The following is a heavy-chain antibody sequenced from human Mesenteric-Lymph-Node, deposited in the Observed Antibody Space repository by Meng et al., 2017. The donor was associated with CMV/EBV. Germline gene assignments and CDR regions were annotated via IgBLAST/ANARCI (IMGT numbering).Heavy chain of an antibody. Sequence: SETLSLTCTVSGGSISSSSYYWGWIRQPPGKGLEWIGSIYYSGSTNYNPSLKSRVTISVDTSKNHFSLKLSSVTAADTAVYYCARGGAAVAEDGEYYFDYWGQGTLVTVSS. CDR2: IYYSGST. J-gene: IGHJ4*02. D-gene: IGHD6-13*01. CDR3: ARGGAAVAEDGEYYFDY. V-gene: IGHV4-39*07. CDR1: GGSISSSSYY.